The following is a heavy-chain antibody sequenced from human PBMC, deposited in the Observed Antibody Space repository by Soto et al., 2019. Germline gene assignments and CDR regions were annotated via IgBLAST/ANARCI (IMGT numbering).Heavy chain of an antibody. V-gene: IGHV4-30-4*08. CDR3: VRYCSTTKCPFDY. D-gene: IGHD2-2*01. J-gene: IGHJ4*02. Sequence: WVRQSPGKGLEWIGYIYHSGNTVPSASLRSRVTLSVDTSKNQFSLKVTSVTAADTAVYYCVRYCSTTKCPFDYWGQGTLVTVSS. CDR2: IYHSGNT.